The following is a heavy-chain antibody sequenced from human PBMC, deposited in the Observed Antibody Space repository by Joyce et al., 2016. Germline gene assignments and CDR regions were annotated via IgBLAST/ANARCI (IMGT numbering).Heavy chain of an antibody. CDR3: AKAGIAVAGNTDYYYYYLDV. CDR2: IIRNGARK. Sequence: EVQLLESGGGLVQPGGSLRLSCAASGFPFSNFAMNWVRQAAGKGLEWVSGIIRNGARKYHADAVKGRITISRDNSKNTLYLQMNSLRAEDTAVYFCAKAGIAVAGNTDYYYYYLDVWGKGTTVTVSS. J-gene: IGHJ6*03. CDR1: GFPFSNFA. D-gene: IGHD6-19*01. V-gene: IGHV3-23*01.